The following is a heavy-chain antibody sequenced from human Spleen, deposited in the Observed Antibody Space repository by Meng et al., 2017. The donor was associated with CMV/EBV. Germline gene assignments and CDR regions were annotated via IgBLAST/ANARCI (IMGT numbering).Heavy chain of an antibody. CDR1: GFTFSSYA. Sequence: GESLKISCGASGFTFSSYAMNWVRQAPGKGLEWVSLIYSGGSTTYYADSVKGRFTISRDNSKNTLYLQMNNLRAEDTAIYYCAKANNYAFDPWGQGTLVTVSS. CDR3: AKANNYAFDP. D-gene: IGHD4-11*01. J-gene: IGHJ5*02. CDR2: IYSGGSTT. V-gene: IGHV3-23*03.